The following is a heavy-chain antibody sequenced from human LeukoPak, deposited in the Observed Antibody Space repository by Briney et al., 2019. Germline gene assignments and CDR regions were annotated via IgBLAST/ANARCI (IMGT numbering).Heavy chain of an antibody. Sequence: GGSLRLSCAASGFTFSSYAMSWVRQAPGKGLEWVSAMSGSGGSTYYADSVKGRFTISRDNSKNTLYLQMNSLRAEDTAVYYCAKGNTMVRGPKGAFDIWGQGTMVTVSS. D-gene: IGHD3-10*01. CDR2: MSGSGGST. CDR1: GFTFSSYA. J-gene: IGHJ3*02. V-gene: IGHV3-23*01. CDR3: AKGNTMVRGPKGAFDI.